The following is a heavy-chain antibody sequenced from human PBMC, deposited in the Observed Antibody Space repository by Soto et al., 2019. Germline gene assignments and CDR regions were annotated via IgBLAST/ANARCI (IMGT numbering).Heavy chain of an antibody. CDR3: ARARTDIVVVPAAMRPFDY. CDR1: GFTFSSYA. D-gene: IGHD2-2*01. Sequence: GGSLRLSCAASGFTFSSYAMHWVRQAPGKGLEYVSAISSNGGSTYYANSVKGRFTISRDNSKNTLYLQMGSLRAEDMAVYYCARARTDIVVVPAAMRPFDYWGQGTLVTVSS. CDR2: ISSNGGST. J-gene: IGHJ4*02. V-gene: IGHV3-64*01.